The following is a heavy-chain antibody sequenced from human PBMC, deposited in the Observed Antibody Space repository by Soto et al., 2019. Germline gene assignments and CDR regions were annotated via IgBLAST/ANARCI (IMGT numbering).Heavy chain of an antibody. D-gene: IGHD6-19*01. CDR3: AKFYTQQWLVPSKYYFDY. J-gene: IGHJ4*02. V-gene: IGHV3-23*01. CDR1: GFTFSSYA. CDR2: ISGSGGST. Sequence: EVQLLESGGGLVQPGGSLRLSCAASGFTFSSYAMSWVRQAPGKGLEWVSAISGSGGSTYYADSVKGRLTISRDNSKNTLYLQMNSLRAEDTAVYYCAKFYTQQWLVPSKYYFDYWGQGTLVTVSS.